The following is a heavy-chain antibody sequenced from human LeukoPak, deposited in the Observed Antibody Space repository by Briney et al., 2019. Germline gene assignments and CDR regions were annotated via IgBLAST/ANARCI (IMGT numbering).Heavy chain of an antibody. J-gene: IGHJ4*02. CDR3: ARKLTGTTYFGS. D-gene: IGHD1-1*01. Sequence: GWSLRLSCVASGFTFSSYDMSWVRQAPGKGLEWVSYIHGSGKTIYYADSVKGRFTISRDNAKNSLSLQMNSLRAEDTAVYYCARKLTGTTYFGSWGQGTLVTVSS. CDR1: GFTFSSYD. CDR2: IHGSGKTI. V-gene: IGHV3-48*03.